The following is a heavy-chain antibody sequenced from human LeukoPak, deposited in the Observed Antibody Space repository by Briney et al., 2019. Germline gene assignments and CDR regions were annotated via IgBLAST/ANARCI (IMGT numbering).Heavy chain of an antibody. CDR2: IYSGGST. Sequence: GGSLRLSCAASGFTFSSYEMNWVRQAPGKGLEWVSVIYSGGSTYYADSVKGRFTISRDNSKNTLYLQMNSLRAEDTAVYYCASSEIRGPYYMDVWGKGTTVTISS. CDR3: ASSEIRGPYYMDV. D-gene: IGHD3-10*01. V-gene: IGHV3-66*01. CDR1: GFTFSSYE. J-gene: IGHJ6*03.